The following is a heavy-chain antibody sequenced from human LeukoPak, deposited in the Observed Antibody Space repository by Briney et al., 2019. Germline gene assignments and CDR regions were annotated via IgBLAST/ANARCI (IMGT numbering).Heavy chain of an antibody. Sequence: ASVKVSCKTSGYTFTSYGISWVRQAPGQGLEWMGWISAYNGNTNYAQKVQGRVTMTTDTSTSTAYMELRSLRSDDTAVYSCARALPHRRLMDTTMNQHWFDPWGQGTLVTVSS. D-gene: IGHD5-18*01. CDR2: ISAYNGNT. CDR1: GYTFTSYG. CDR3: ARALPHRRLMDTTMNQHWFDP. V-gene: IGHV1-18*01. J-gene: IGHJ5*02.